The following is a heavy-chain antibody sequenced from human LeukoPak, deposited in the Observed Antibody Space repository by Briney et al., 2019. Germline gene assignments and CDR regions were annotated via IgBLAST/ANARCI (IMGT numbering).Heavy chain of an antibody. CDR3: ARALRGVYAYCGGDCTDAFDI. Sequence: NSSETLSLTCTVSGGSISSYYWSWIRQPPGKGLEWIGYIYYSGSTNYNPSLKSRVTISVDTSKNQFSLKLSSVTAADTAVYYCARALRGVYAYCGGDCTDAFDIWGQGTMVTVSS. V-gene: IGHV4-59*01. J-gene: IGHJ3*02. CDR2: IYYSGST. D-gene: IGHD2-21*01. CDR1: GGSISSYY.